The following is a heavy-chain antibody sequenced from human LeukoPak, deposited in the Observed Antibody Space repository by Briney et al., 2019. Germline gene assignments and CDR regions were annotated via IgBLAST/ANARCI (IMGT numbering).Heavy chain of an antibody. CDR2: ISSSGSTI. Sequence: GGSLRLSCAASGFTFSDYYMSWIRQAPGKGLEWVSYISSSGSTIYYADSVKGRFTTSRDNAKNSLYLQMNSLRAEDTAVYYCARAAYYYDSSGYYAHWGQGTLVTVSS. CDR1: GFTFSDYY. CDR3: ARAAYYYDSSGYYAH. V-gene: IGHV3-11*01. D-gene: IGHD3-22*01. J-gene: IGHJ4*02.